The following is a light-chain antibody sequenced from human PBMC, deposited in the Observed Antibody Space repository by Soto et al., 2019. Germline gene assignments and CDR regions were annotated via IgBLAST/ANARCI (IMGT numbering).Light chain of an antibody. V-gene: IGLV1-51*02. Sequence: QSVLTQPPSVSAAPGEKVTISCSGTSSNIGRNYVSWYQQLPGSAPKLLIYENDRRPSGIPDRFSGSKSGTAATLDITGLQTADEDDYYCGAWDRGLKAGVFGGGTKLTVL. CDR1: SSNIGRNY. CDR3: GAWDRGLKAGV. J-gene: IGLJ3*02. CDR2: END.